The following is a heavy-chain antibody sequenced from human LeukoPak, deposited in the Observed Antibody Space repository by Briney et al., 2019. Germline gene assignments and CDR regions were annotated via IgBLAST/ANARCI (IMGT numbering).Heavy chain of an antibody. V-gene: IGHV4-34*01. CDR2: INHSGST. CDR3: ARVADSSGLFDY. Sequence: PGGSLRLSCAASGFTFSSYWMSWVRQAPGKGLEWIGEINHSGSTNYNPSLESRVTISVDTSKNQFSLKLRSVTAADTAVYYCARVADSSGLFDYWGQGTLVTVSS. CDR1: GFTFSSYW. J-gene: IGHJ4*02. D-gene: IGHD5-18*01.